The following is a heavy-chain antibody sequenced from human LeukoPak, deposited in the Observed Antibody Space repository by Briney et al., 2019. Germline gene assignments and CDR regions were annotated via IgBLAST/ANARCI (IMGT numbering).Heavy chain of an antibody. CDR2: ISSSRSYI. CDR3: ARDVHYDFWTGYYSTWPLGY. Sequence: AGGSLRLSCAASGFTFSSYSMNWVRQAPGEGLEWVSSISSSRSYIYYADSVRGRFTVSRDNAKNSLYLQMNSLRAEDTAVYYCARDVHYDFWTGYYSTWPLGYWGQGTLVTVSS. CDR1: GFTFSSYS. V-gene: IGHV3-21*01. J-gene: IGHJ4*02. D-gene: IGHD3-3*01.